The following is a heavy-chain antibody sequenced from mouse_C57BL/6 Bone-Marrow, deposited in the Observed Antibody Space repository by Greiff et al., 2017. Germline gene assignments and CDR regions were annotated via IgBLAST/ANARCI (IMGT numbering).Heavy chain of an antibody. Sequence: EVQLVESGGGLVKPGGSLKLSCAASGFTFSSYAMSWVRQTPEKRLEWVATISDGCSYTYYPDNVKGRFTISRDNAKNNLYLQLSHLKSEDTAMYSCARSIYLPYCDYWGQGTTLTVSS. V-gene: IGHV5-4*01. J-gene: IGHJ2*01. CDR2: ISDGCSYT. CDR3: ARSIYLPYCDY. D-gene: IGHD2-1*01. CDR1: GFTFSSYA.